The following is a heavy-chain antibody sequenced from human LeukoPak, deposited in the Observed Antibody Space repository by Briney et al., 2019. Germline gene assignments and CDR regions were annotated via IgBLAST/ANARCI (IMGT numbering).Heavy chain of an antibody. Sequence: GETLKISCKGSGYRFTSYWIGWVRQMPGKGLEWGGIIYPGDSDTRYSPSFQGQVTISADKSISTADLKWSSLKASDTAMYYCARQGYDENWFDPWGQGTLVTVSS. CDR1: GYRFTSYW. J-gene: IGHJ5*02. D-gene: IGHD3-16*01. CDR2: IYPGDSDT. CDR3: ARQGYDENWFDP. V-gene: IGHV5-51*01.